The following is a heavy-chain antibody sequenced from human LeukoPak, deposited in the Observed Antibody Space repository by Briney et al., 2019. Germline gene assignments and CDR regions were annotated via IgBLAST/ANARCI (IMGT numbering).Heavy chain of an antibody. Sequence: PGGSLRLSCAASGFSFTSYTMNWVRQAPGKGLEWVAVISYDGSNKYYADSVKGRFTISRDNSKNTLYLQMNSLRAEDTAVYYCAKDMGPVVVITYAFDIWGQGTMVTVSS. J-gene: IGHJ3*02. V-gene: IGHV3-30*18. CDR2: ISYDGSNK. D-gene: IGHD3-22*01. CDR3: AKDMGPVVVITYAFDI. CDR1: GFSFTSYT.